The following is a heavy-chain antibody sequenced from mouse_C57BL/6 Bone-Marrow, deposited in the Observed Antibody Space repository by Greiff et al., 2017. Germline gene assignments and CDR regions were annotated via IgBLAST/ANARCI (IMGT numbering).Heavy chain of an antibody. V-gene: IGHV7-3*01. Sequence: EVKLVESGGGLVQPGGSLSLSCAASGFTFTDYYMSWVRQPPGKALEWLGFIRNKANGYTTEYSASVKGRFTISRDNSQSILYLQMNALRAEDSATYYCASYRSYYDYRYFDVWGTGTTVTVSS. CDR1: GFTFTDYY. CDR3: ASYRSYYDYRYFDV. D-gene: IGHD2-4*01. J-gene: IGHJ1*03. CDR2: IRNKANGYTT.